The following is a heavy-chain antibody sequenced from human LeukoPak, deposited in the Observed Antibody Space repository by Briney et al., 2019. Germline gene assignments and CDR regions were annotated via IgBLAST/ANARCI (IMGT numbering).Heavy chain of an antibody. CDR1: GFTFGSYA. J-gene: IGHJ4*02. CDR2: ISGDGGAT. D-gene: IGHD6-19*01. Sequence: PGGSLRLSCAASGFTFGSYAMNWVRQAPGKGLEWVSTISGDGGATHYADSVKGRLTISRANSKSTLFLQMNCLRAEDTAVYYCSKSGSRDWDYFDYWGQGTLVTASS. CDR3: SKSGSRDWDYFDY. V-gene: IGHV3-23*01.